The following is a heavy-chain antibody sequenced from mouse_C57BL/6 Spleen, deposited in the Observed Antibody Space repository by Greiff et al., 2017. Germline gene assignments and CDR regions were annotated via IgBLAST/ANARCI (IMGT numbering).Heavy chain of an antibody. CDR3: ARGNDYYAFAD. CDR2: IDPSDSYT. CDR1: GYTFTSYW. V-gene: IGHV1-69*01. J-gene: IGHJ3*01. D-gene: IGHD1-1*01. Sequence: VQLQQPGAALVMPGASVKLSCKASGYTFTSYWMHWVKQRPGQGLEWIGEIDPSDSYTNYNQKFKGKSTLTVDKSSSPAYMQRSSLTSEDSAVYYCARGNDYYAFADWGQVTLVTVAA.